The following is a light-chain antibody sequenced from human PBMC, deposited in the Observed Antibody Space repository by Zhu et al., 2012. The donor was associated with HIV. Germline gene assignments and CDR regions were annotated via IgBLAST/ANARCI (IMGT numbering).Light chain of an antibody. Sequence: IVMTQSPATLSMSPGERATLSCRASQSVSSNLAWYQQKPGQAPRLLIYGASTRATGIPARFSGSGSGTEFTLTITSMQSEDFAVYYCQQYNNWPPLTFGGGTKVQI. V-gene: IGKV3-15*01. J-gene: IGKJ4*01. CDR1: QSVSSN. CDR3: QQYNNWPPLT. CDR2: GAS.